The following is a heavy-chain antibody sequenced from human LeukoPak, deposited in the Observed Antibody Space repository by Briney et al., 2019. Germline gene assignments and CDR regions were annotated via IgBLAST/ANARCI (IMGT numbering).Heavy chain of an antibody. CDR3: ARDQEAFDY. CDR1: GYSFTRNY. Sequence: ASVKVSCKASGYSFTRNYIHWVRQAPGQGLEWMGMIYPRDGSTSYAQKFQGRVTVTRDTSTSTVHMELSGLRSEDTAVYYCARDQEAFDYWGQGTLVTVSS. V-gene: IGHV1-46*01. J-gene: IGHJ4*02. CDR2: IYPRDGST.